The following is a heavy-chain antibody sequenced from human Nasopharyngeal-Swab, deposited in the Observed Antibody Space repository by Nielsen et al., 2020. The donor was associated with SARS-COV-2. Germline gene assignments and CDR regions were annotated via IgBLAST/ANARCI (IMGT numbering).Heavy chain of an antibody. J-gene: IGHJ3*02. CDR2: IYPGDSDT. D-gene: IGHD3-10*01. Sequence: GESLKISCKGSGYSFTSYWIGWVRQMPGKGLEWMGIIYPGDSDTRYSPSFQGQVTISADKSISTAYLQWSSLKASDTATYYCAVTYYYGSGSYYGAFDIWGQGTMVTVSS. CDR3: AVTYYYGSGSYYGAFDI. V-gene: IGHV5-51*01. CDR1: GYSFTSYW.